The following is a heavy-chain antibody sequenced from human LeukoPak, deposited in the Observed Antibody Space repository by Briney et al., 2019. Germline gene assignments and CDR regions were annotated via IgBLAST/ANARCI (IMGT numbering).Heavy chain of an antibody. CDR3: ARDRGGDIVVVPAIDAFDI. Sequence: LETLSLTCTVSGGSISSYYWSWIRQPPGKGLEWIGYIYYSGSTNYNPSLKSRVTISVDTSKNQFSLKLSSVTAADTAVYYCARDRGGDIVVVPAIDAFDIWGQGTMVTVSS. V-gene: IGHV4-59*01. CDR1: GGSISSYY. D-gene: IGHD2-2*01. J-gene: IGHJ3*02. CDR2: IYYSGST.